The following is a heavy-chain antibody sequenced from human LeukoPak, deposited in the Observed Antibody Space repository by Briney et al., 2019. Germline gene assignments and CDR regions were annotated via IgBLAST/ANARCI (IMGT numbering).Heavy chain of an antibody. D-gene: IGHD3-22*01. CDR3: ARVVYDSSGYQGVFDY. CDR1: GFTFSSYS. CDR2: ISSSSSYI. J-gene: IGHJ4*02. Sequence: GGSLRLSCAASGFTFSSYSMNWVRQAPGKGLEGVSSISSSSSYIYYADSVKGRFTISRDNAKNSLYLQMNSLRAEDTAVYYCARVVYDSSGYQGVFDYWGQGTLVTVSS. V-gene: IGHV3-21*01.